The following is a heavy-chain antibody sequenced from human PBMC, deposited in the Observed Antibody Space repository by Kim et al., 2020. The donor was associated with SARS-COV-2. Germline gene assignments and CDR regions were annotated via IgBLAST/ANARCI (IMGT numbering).Heavy chain of an antibody. CDR1: GFIFHTYG. V-gene: IGHV3-33*01. CDR2: VWHDGSNK. J-gene: IGHJ4*02. CDR3: ARGGEQLVS. Sequence: GGSLRLSCVVSGFIFHTYGMHWVRQAPGKGLEWVAIVWHDGSNKYYADSVKGRFTISRDNSRNRVDLQLNTLRAEDTAVYYCARGGEQLVSWGQGTLVTV. D-gene: IGHD6-6*01.